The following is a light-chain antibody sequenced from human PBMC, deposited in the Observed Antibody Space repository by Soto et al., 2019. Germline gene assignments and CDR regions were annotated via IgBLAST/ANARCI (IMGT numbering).Light chain of an antibody. J-gene: IGLJ2*01. CDR1: GSNIGRNY. CDR3: GAWDESLGAGV. CDR2: DDN. Sequence: QSVLTQPASLSATPGEKVTISCSGRGSNIGRNYVSWYRQLPGTAPQLLIYDDNKRPSGVPDRLSGSRYGTSASLAIAGLQPGDEADYYCGAWDESLGAGVFGGGTKLTVL. V-gene: IGLV1-51*01.